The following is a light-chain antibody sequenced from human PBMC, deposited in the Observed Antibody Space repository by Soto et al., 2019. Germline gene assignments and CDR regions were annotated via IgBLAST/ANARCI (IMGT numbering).Light chain of an antibody. V-gene: IGKV3-20*01. CDR3: QQYGGVPYT. CDR1: ESISRDY. J-gene: IGKJ2*01. Sequence: EIVLTQSPGTLSLSPGQRATLSCRASESISRDYLAWYQQRLGQAPRLLIYGASSGATGIPDRFSGSESGTDFTLTISRLEPEDFAIYYCQQYGGVPYTFGQGTKLEIK. CDR2: GAS.